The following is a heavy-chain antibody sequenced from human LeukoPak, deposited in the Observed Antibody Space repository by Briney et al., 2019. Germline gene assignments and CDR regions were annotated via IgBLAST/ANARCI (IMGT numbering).Heavy chain of an antibody. Sequence: SETLSLTCTVSGGSISSYYWSWIRQPPGKGLEWIGYIYYSGSTNYNPSLKSRVTISVDTSKNQFSLKLSSVTAADTAVYYCARKGYCTNGVCYDAFDIWGQGTMVTVSS. CDR1: GGSISSYY. V-gene: IGHV4-59*01. CDR3: ARKGYCTNGVCYDAFDI. D-gene: IGHD2-8*01. CDR2: IYYSGST. J-gene: IGHJ3*02.